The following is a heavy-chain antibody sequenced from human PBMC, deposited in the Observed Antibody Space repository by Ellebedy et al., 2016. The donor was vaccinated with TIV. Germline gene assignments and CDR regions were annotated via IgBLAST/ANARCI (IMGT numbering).Heavy chain of an antibody. CDR2: INLGIGDT. Sequence: AASVKVSCKTSGYIFTTYAMHWVRQAPGQSLEWMGWINLGIGDTKYSQNCQGRLTITSDASASTVYMELSSLRSGDTAVYFCARGYSYEFDYWGQGTLVTVSS. J-gene: IGHJ4*02. V-gene: IGHV1-3*01. D-gene: IGHD5-18*01. CDR3: ARGYSYEFDY. CDR1: GYIFTTYA.